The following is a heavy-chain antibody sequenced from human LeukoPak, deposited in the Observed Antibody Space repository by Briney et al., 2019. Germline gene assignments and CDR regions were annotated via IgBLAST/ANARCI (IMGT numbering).Heavy chain of an antibody. Sequence: PGGSLRLSCAASGFTFRSYGMHWVRQAPGKGLEWVTFIRHDGTNKYYGDAVKGRFTISRDNSKNTLYLQMNGLRAEDTAIYYCAKGFDENYYGSGPFGDFWGQGTLVTVSS. D-gene: IGHD3-10*01. V-gene: IGHV3-30*02. J-gene: IGHJ4*02. CDR2: IRHDGTNK. CDR1: GFTFRSYG. CDR3: AKGFDENYYGSGPFGDF.